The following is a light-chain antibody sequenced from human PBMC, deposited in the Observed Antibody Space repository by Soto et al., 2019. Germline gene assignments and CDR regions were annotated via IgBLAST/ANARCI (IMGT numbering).Light chain of an antibody. V-gene: IGKV2-28*01. CDR2: SGS. CDR1: QSLLYSTGYNY. CDR3: IQGLQTPYT. J-gene: IGKJ2*01. Sequence: EIVMTQSPLSLPVTPGEPASISCRSSQSLLYSTGYNYLDWYLQKPGQSPQLLIYSGSNRASGVPDRFSGSGSGTDFTLKISRVEAEDVGVYYCIQGLQTPYTFGQGTRLEIK.